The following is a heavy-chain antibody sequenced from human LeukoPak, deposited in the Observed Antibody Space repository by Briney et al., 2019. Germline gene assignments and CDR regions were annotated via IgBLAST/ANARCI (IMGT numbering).Heavy chain of an antibody. CDR2: ISYDGSNK. CDR3: AKPEYSSGWYRRPALDY. J-gene: IGHJ4*02. CDR1: GFTFSSYW. V-gene: IGHV3-30*18. D-gene: IGHD6-19*01. Sequence: GGSLRLSCAASGFTFSSYWMNWARQAPGKGLEWVAVISYDGSNKYYADSVKGRFTISRDNSKNTLYLQMNSLRAEDTAVYYCAKPEYSSGWYRRPALDYWGQGTLVTVSS.